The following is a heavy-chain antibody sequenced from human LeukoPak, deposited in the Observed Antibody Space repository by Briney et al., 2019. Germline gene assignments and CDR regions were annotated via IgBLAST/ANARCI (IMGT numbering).Heavy chain of an antibody. V-gene: IGHV1-8*01. J-gene: IGHJ5*02. CDR1: GYTFTSYD. CDR2: MNPNSGNT. CDR3: ASRYCSGGSCYLFDP. Sequence: RASVKVSCKASGYTFTSYDINWVRQATGQGLEWMGWMNPNSGNTGYAQKFQGRVTMTRNTSISTACMELSSLRSEDTAVYYCASRYCSGGSCYLFDPWGQGTLVTVSS. D-gene: IGHD2-15*01.